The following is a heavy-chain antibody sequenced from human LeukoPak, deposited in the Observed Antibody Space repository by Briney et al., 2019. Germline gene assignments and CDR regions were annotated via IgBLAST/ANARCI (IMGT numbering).Heavy chain of an antibody. J-gene: IGHJ4*02. V-gene: IGHV4-34*01. D-gene: IGHD3-3*02. Sequence: SETLPLTCAVYGGSFSGYYWSWIRQPPGKGLEWIGEINHSGSTNYNPSPKSRVTISVDTSKNQFSLKLSSVTAADTAVYYCARGSHFWSGYRTYYFDYWGQGTLVTVSS. CDR2: INHSGST. CDR3: ARGSHFWSGYRTYYFDY. CDR1: GGSFSGYY.